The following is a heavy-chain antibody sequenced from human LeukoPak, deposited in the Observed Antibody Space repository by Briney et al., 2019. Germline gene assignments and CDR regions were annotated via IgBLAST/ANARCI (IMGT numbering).Heavy chain of an antibody. V-gene: IGHV3-21*01. CDR2: ISSSSSYI. D-gene: IGHD2-15*01. J-gene: IGHJ4*02. Sequence: GGALRLSCAASGFTFSSYSMNWVRQAPGKGLEWVSSISSSSSYIYYADSVKGRFTISRDKAKNSLYLQMNSLRAEDPAVYYCARSGLGYCSGGSCYDYWGQGTLVTVSS. CDR3: ARSGLGYCSGGSCYDY. CDR1: GFTFSSYS.